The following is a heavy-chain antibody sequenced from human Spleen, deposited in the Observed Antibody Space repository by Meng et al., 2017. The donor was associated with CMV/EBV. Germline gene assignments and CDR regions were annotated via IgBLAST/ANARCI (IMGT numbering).Heavy chain of an antibody. CDR1: GGTFSSYA. Sequence: SVKVSCKASGGTFSSYAISWVRQAPGQGLEWMGGIIPIFGTAHYAQKFQGRVTITTDESTSTAYMELSSLRSEDTAVYYCARDIVVVPAAIRVYYYYGMDVWGQGTTVTVSS. CDR2: IIPIFGTA. CDR3: ARDIVVVPAAIRVYYYYGMDV. J-gene: IGHJ6*02. D-gene: IGHD2-2*01. V-gene: IGHV1-69*05.